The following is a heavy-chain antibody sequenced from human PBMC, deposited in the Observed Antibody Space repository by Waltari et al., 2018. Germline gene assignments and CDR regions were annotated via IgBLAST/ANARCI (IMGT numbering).Heavy chain of an antibody. CDR3: AKSSGFYLRSDTFDM. CDR1: GFAFSDSA. D-gene: IGHD3-3*01. CDR2: MSHTSKTI. Sequence: EVQLMQSGGGLVQPGGSLTLSCTASGFAFSDSALNWVRQAPGRGLEWLSYMSHTSKTIYYADSVKGRLTVSRDNAKNSLYLQMNSLSAEDTAVYFCAKSSGFYLRSDTFDMWGQGTRVTVSS. V-gene: IGHV3-48*01. J-gene: IGHJ3*02.